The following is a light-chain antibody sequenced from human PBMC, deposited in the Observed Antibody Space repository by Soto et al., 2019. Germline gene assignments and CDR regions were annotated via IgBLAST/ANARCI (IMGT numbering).Light chain of an antibody. V-gene: IGKV1-33*01. J-gene: IGKJ1*01. CDR1: QEISNY. CDR2: DAS. Sequence: DIQMTQSPSSLSASVGDRVTITCQESQEISNYLNWYQQKAGKAPKLLIYDASNLETGVPSRFSGSGSGTDFTFTISSLQPEDIATYYCQQYDNIPRTFGQGTKVEIK. CDR3: QQYDNIPRT.